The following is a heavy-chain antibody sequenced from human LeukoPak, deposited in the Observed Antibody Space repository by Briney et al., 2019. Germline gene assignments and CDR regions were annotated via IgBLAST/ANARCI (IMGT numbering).Heavy chain of an antibody. D-gene: IGHD6-6*01. Sequence: QTGGSLRLSCAASGFTFSNYWMSWVRQAPGKGLEWVAFIRYDGSNKYYADSVKGRFTISRDNSKNTLYLQMNSLRAEDTAVYYCAKSDYSSSVGAFDIWGQGTMVTVSS. J-gene: IGHJ3*02. CDR2: IRYDGSNK. CDR1: GFTFSNYW. CDR3: AKSDYSSSVGAFDI. V-gene: IGHV3-30*02.